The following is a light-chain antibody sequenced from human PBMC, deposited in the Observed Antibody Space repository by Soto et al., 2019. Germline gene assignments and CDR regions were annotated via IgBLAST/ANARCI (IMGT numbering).Light chain of an antibody. CDR1: QSISSW. CDR2: DAS. J-gene: IGKJ3*01. Sequence: DIQMTQSPSTLSASVGDRVTITCRASQSISSWLAWYQQKPGKAPKLLIYDASSLEGGVPSRFSGSGSVTEFTLTISSLQTDDLATYYGQQYNSYSPSFGPGTKVYIK. CDR3: QQYNSYSPS. V-gene: IGKV1-5*01.